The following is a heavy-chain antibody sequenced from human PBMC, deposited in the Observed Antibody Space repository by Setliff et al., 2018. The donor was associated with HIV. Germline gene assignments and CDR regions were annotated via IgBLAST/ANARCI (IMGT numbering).Heavy chain of an antibody. CDR2: IYPADSDT. V-gene: IGHV5-51*01. Sequence: GESLKIYCKGSGYSFTIYWIGWVRQMPGKGLEWMGIIYPADSDTRYSPSFQGQVTISADKSISTAYLQWSSLKASDTAMYYFARLLTLAGRDAFDIRCQGTLVTVSS. J-gene: IGHJ3*02. CDR1: GYSFTIYW. CDR3: ARLLTLAGRDAFDI. D-gene: IGHD6-19*01.